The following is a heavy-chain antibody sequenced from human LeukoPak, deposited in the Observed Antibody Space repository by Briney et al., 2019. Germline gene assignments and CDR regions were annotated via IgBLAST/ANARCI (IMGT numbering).Heavy chain of an antibody. V-gene: IGHV1-2*02. CDR2: INPNSGGT. D-gene: IGHD5-18*01. J-gene: IGHJ4*02. Sequence: ASLKVACKASGHTFTGYYIHWVRQTPGQGPEWMGWINPNSGGTNYAQKFQGRVTITRDTSISTAYMELSRLKSDDTAVFYCARLGGDNSGYDYWGQGTLVTVST. CDR3: ARLGGDNSGYDY. CDR1: GHTFTGYY.